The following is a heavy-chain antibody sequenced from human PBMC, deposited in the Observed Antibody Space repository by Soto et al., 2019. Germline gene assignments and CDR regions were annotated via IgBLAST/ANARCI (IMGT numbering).Heavy chain of an antibody. CDR1: GFTFSSYA. V-gene: IGHV3-23*01. J-gene: IGHJ4*02. D-gene: IGHD3-10*01. Sequence: VGSLRLSCAASGFTFSSYAMSWVRQAPGKGLEWVSAISGSGGSTYYADSVKVRFTISRDNSKNTLYLQMNSLRAEDTAVYYCAKDKSMVRGVSHFDYWGQGTLVTVSS. CDR2: ISGSGGST. CDR3: AKDKSMVRGVSHFDY.